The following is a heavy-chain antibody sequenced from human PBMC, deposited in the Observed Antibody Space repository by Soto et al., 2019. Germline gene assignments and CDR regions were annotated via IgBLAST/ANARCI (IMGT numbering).Heavy chain of an antibody. V-gene: IGHV3-30*18. D-gene: IGHD3-22*01. Sequence: QVQLVESGGGVVKPGRSLRPSCAASGLTFSSYGMHGVRQAPGKGLEWVAVISNDGSNKYYADSVKGRLTISRDNSKNTLYLQMNSLRAEDTAVYYCAKLHYDSSGALDYWGQGTLVTVSS. J-gene: IGHJ4*02. CDR2: ISNDGSNK. CDR3: AKLHYDSSGALDY. CDR1: GLTFSSYG.